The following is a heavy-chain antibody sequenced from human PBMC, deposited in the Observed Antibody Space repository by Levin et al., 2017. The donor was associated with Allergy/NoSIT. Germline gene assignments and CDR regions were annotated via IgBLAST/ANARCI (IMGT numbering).Heavy chain of an antibody. V-gene: IGHV3-53*01. CDR3: ARDQDSGGWFHFDY. CDR1: GFSISTYY. Sequence: PGGSLRLSCAASGFSISTYYMSWVRQAPGKGLEWVSVIYSGGGAYYADSVKGRFTISRDISKNTLYLQMSSLRAEDTAVYYCARDQDSGGWFHFDYWGQGTLVTVSS. D-gene: IGHD2-15*01. J-gene: IGHJ4*02. CDR2: IYSGGGA.